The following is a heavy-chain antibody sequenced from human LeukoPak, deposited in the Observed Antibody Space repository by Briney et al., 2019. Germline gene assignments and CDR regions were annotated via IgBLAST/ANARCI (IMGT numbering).Heavy chain of an antibody. J-gene: IGHJ4*02. Sequence: GRSLRLSCAASGFTFSNYGMHWVRQAPGKGLEWVAVISFDGSNKYYADSVKGRFTISRDNSKNTLHLQVNSLRAEDTAVYYCARDGGGSYYFVHWGQGTLVTVSS. CDR3: ARDGGGSYYFVH. CDR1: GFTFSNYG. D-gene: IGHD1-26*01. CDR2: ISFDGSNK. V-gene: IGHV3-30*03.